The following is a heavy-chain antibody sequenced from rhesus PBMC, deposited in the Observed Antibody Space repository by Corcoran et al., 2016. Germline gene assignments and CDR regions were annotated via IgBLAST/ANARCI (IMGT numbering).Heavy chain of an antibody. D-gene: IGHD6-25*01. V-gene: IGHV4S11*01. J-gene: IGHJ4*01. CDR2: ISGSSGST. Sequence: QVQLQESGPELVNPSETLSLTCAVSGGATSSYSWSWLPQPPGKGLEWIGYISGSSGSTTYNPSLKSRVTLSVDTSKSQLSLKLSSVTAADTAVYFCARSAATKHFDYWGQGVLVTVSS. CDR1: GGATSSYS. CDR3: ARSAATKHFDY.